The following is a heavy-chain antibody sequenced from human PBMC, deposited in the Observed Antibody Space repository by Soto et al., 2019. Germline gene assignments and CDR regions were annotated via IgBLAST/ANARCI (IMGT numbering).Heavy chain of an antibody. J-gene: IGHJ4*02. CDR2: IYYSGST. CDR3: ARLYYYDSSGYYIDY. Sequence: SETLSLTCTVSGGSISSYYWSWIRQPPGKGLEWIGYIYYSGSTNYNPSLKSRVTISVDTSKTQFSLKLSSVTAADTAVYYCARLYYYDSSGYYIDYWGQGTLVTVSS. CDR1: GGSISSYY. D-gene: IGHD3-22*01. V-gene: IGHV4-59*01.